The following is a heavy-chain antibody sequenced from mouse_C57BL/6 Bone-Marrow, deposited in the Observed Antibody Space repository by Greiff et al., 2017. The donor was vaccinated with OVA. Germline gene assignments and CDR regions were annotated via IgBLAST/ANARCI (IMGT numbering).Heavy chain of an antibody. J-gene: IGHJ3*01. D-gene: IGHD1-1*01. CDR3: ARNPPYGSSYRGAWFAY. Sequence: QVQLQQSGPGLVQPSQSLSITCTVSGFSLTSYGVHWVRQSPGKGLEWLGVIWSGGSTDYNAAFISRLSISKDNSKSQVFFKMNSLQAEDTAIYYCARNPPYGSSYRGAWFAYWGQGTLVTVSA. CDR1: GFSLTSYG. CDR2: IWSGGST. V-gene: IGHV2-2*01.